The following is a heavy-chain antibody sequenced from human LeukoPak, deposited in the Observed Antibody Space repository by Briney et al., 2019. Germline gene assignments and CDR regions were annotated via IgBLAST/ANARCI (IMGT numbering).Heavy chain of an antibody. CDR1: GGSFSGYY. CDR2: ISSSGTTI. Sequence: LSLTCAVYGGSFSGYYWSWIRQPPGKGLERISYISSSGTTIHYADSVKGRFTISRDNAKNSLYLQMNSLRAEDTAVYYCARAFKVPSWYFALWGRGTLVTVSS. CDR3: ARAFKVPSWYFAL. J-gene: IGHJ2*01. V-gene: IGHV3-11*01.